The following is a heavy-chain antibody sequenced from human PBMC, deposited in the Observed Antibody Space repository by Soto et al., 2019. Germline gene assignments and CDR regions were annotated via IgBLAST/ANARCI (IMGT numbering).Heavy chain of an antibody. CDR3: ASRFTLATTTGAAFDL. CDR1: SGSIINYY. Sequence: QVQLQESGPGLVKPSETLSLTCTVSSGSIINYYWSWIRQPPGKGLEWIGFIYYSGSTNYNSFLKSRVTRSVDMSRQQLSLKLNSVTAADTAVYYCASRFTLATTTGAAFDLWGQGTMVTVS. V-gene: IGHV4-59*01. J-gene: IGHJ3*01. D-gene: IGHD1-26*01. CDR2: IYYSGST.